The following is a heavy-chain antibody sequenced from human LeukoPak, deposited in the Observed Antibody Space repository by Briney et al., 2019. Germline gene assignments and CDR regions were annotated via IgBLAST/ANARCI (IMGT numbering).Heavy chain of an antibody. CDR2: VNRDGSET. D-gene: IGHD3/OR15-3a*01. V-gene: IGHV3-7*01. CDR3: VSLDGVYYYHMDV. CDR1: GFALSSHW. J-gene: IGHJ6*02. Sequence: PGGSLRLSCAASGFALSSHWMTWVRQVPGRGPEWVANVNRDGSETYYLDSVKGRFTISRDNAKNTLYLQMNSLRAEDSAVYYCVSLDGVYYYHMDVWGQGTTVIVSS.